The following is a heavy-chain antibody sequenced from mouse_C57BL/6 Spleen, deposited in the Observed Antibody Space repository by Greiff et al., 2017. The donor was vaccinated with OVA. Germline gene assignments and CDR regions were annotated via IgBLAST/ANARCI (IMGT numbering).Heavy chain of an antibody. Sequence: EVQGVESGGGLVQPGGSLSLSCAASGFTFTDYYMSWVRQPPGKALEWLGFIRNKANGYTSEYSASVKGRFTISRENSQSILYLQMNALRAEDSATYYGARESRGPYDGYYDYAMDYWGQGTSVTVSS. CDR3: ARESRGPYDGYYDYAMDY. V-gene: IGHV7-3*01. CDR2: IRNKANGYTS. J-gene: IGHJ4*01. D-gene: IGHD2-3*01. CDR1: GFTFTDYY.